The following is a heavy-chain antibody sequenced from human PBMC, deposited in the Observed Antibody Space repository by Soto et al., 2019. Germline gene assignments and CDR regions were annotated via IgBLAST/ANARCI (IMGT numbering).Heavy chain of an antibody. J-gene: IGHJ4*02. Sequence: QITLKESGPTLVKPTQTHTLTCIFSGFSLSTSGVSVGWIRQPPGKALEWLALINWDDDKRYRPPLKSRLTIINDTSKNHGVLTMTNMDPVDTATYYCVHRRSGGSGTLFAYWGQGTLVTVSS. D-gene: IGHD3-10*01. V-gene: IGHV2-5*02. CDR1: GFSLSTSGVS. CDR3: VHRRSGGSGTLFAY. CDR2: INWDDDK.